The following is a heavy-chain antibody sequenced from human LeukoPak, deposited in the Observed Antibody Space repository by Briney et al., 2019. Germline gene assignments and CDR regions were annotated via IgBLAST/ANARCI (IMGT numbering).Heavy chain of an antibody. CDR3: VRDQYLNVMTGFDD. D-gene: IGHD3-9*01. Sequence: ASVKVSCKASGYTFTGYCMHWVRQAPGQGLEWMGWISAYNGNTNYAQKLQGRVTMTTDTSTSTVYLELRRLRPDDTAVYYCVRDQYLNVMTGFDDWGQGTLVTVAS. J-gene: IGHJ4*02. CDR1: GYTFTGYC. CDR2: ISAYNGNT. V-gene: IGHV1-18*04.